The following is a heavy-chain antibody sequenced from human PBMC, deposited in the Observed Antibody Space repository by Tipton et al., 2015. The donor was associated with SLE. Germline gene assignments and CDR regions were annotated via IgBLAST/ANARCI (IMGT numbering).Heavy chain of an antibody. V-gene: IGHV4-59*01. D-gene: IGHD3-10*01. CDR3: GRSEIGETYYYDK. CDR1: GGSISSYY. Sequence: TLSLTCTVSGGSISSYYWSWIRQPPGKGLEWIGYIYYSGSTNYNPSLESRVTISIDTSKNQFSLKVRSVTAADTAVYYCGRSEIGETYYYDKWGQGTMVTVSS. J-gene: IGHJ3*02. CDR2: IYYSGST.